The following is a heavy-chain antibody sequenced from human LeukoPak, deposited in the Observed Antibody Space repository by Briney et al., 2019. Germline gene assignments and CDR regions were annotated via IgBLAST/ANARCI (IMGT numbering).Heavy chain of an antibody. CDR1: GFTFSDYY. CDR3: ARDRVQSTASDY. D-gene: IGHD6-25*01. CDR2: ISSSSSYT. V-gene: IGHV3-11*06. Sequence: GGSLILSCAASGFTFSDYYMSWIRQAPGKGLEWVSYISSSSSYTNYADSVKGRFTISRDNAKNSLYLQMNSLRAEDTAVYYCARDRVQSTASDYWGQGTLVTVSS. J-gene: IGHJ4*02.